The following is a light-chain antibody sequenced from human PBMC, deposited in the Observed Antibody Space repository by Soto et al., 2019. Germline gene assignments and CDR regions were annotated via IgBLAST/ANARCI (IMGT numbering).Light chain of an antibody. CDR2: GNT. V-gene: IGLV1-40*02. Sequence: QSPVTQPPSVSVAPGQRVTMYCTGSSSNIGANSDVHWYQQLTGAAPKLLIYGNTNRPSGVSDRFSASKSGTSASLAITGLQAEDEADYYCQSYDNSLSGFYVFGTGTKVTVL. CDR1: SSNIGANSD. CDR3: QSYDNSLSGFYV. J-gene: IGLJ1*01.